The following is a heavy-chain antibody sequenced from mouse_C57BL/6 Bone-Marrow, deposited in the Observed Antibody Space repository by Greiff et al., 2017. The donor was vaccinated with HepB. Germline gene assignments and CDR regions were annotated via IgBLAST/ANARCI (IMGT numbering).Heavy chain of an antibody. CDR3: ARPDYYGSSRSMDY. J-gene: IGHJ4*01. CDR2: ISSGGSYT. CDR1: GFTFSSYG. V-gene: IGHV5-6*01. Sequence: DVQLVESGGDLVKPGGSLKLSCAASGFTFSSYGMSWVRQTPDKRLEWVATISSGGSYTYYPDSVKGRFTISRDNAKNTLYLQMSSLKSEDTAMYYCARPDYYGSSRSMDYWGQGTSVTVSS. D-gene: IGHD1-1*01.